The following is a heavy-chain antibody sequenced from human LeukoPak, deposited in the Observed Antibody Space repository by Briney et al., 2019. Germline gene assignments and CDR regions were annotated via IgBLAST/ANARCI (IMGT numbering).Heavy chain of an antibody. CDR2: IYSGGST. D-gene: IGHD3-10*01. V-gene: IGHV3-66*01. J-gene: IGHJ3*02. CDR1: GFTVSSNY. Sequence: GGSLRLSCAASGFTVSSNYMSWVRQAPGKGLEWVSVIYSGGSTYYADSVKGRFTISKDNSKNTLYLQMNSLRAEDTAVYYCARARYYGPGSFDAFDIWGQGTMVTVSS. CDR3: ARARYYGPGSFDAFDI.